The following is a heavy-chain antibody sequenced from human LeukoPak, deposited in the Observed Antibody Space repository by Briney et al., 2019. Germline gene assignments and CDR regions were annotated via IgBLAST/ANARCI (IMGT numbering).Heavy chain of an antibody. V-gene: IGHV4-39*07. CDR3: ARRDYDTYNWFDP. Sequence: SETLSLTCTVSGGSISSSSYYWGWIRQPPGKGLEWIGYIYYSGRTYYNPSLKSRVTISVDTSKNQFSLKLSSVTAADTAVYYCARRDYDTYNWFDPWGQGTLVTVSS. J-gene: IGHJ5*02. CDR2: IYYSGRT. D-gene: IGHD3-22*01. CDR1: GGSISSSSYY.